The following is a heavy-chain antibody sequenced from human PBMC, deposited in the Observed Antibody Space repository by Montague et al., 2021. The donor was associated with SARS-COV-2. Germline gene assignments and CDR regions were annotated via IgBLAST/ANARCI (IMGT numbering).Heavy chain of an antibody. CDR3: ATSLGGRYYWADYCFDY. D-gene: IGHD3-10*01. CDR2: LHHSGAT. Sequence: SETLSLTCAVTGASMSPYHWSWIRQPPGKGLEWIGNLHHSGATNYNPSLESRVTMSVDTSKNQFSLNLISVTAADTAVYFCATSLGGRYYWADYCFDYWGQGILATVSA. J-gene: IGHJ4*02. V-gene: IGHV4-59*03. CDR1: GASMSPYH.